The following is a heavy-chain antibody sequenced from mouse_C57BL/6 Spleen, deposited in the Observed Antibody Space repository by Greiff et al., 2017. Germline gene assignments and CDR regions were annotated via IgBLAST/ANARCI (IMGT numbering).Heavy chain of an antibody. CDR3: SREGVWYFDV. CDR2: INPGSGGT. Sequence: VQVVESGAELVRPGTSVKVSCKASGYAFTNYLIEWVKQRPGQGLEWIGVINPGSGGTNYNEKFKGKATLTADKSSSTAYMQLSSLTSEDSAVYCCSREGVWYFDVWGTGTTVTVSS. CDR1: GYAFTNYL. V-gene: IGHV1-54*01. J-gene: IGHJ1*03.